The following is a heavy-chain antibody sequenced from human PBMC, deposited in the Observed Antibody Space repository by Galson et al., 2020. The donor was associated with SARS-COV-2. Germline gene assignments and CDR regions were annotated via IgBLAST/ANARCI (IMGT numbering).Heavy chain of an antibody. V-gene: IGHV3-48*01. CDR3: ASQSEVLLWFGELLHAFDI. J-gene: IGHJ3*02. Sequence: GGSLRLSCAASGFTFSSYSMNWVRQAPGKGLEWVSYISSSSTIYYADSVKGRFTISRDNAKNSLYLQMNSLRAEDTAVYYCASQSEVLLWFGELLHAFDIWGPGTMVTVSS. D-gene: IGHD3-10*01. CDR1: GFTFSSYS. CDR2: ISSSSTI.